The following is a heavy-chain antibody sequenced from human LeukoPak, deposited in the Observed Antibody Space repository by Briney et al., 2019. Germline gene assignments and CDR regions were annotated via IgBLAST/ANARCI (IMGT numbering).Heavy chain of an antibody. Sequence: ASVKVSCKASGGTFSSYAISWVRQAPGQGLEWMGGIIPIFGTANYAQKFQGRVTITADESTSTAYMELSSLRSEDTAVYYSARAGTAMVRYYYYYYMDVWGKGTTVTVSS. V-gene: IGHV1-69*13. CDR1: GGTFSSYA. D-gene: IGHD5-18*01. CDR2: IIPIFGTA. CDR3: ARAGTAMVRYYYYYYMDV. J-gene: IGHJ6*03.